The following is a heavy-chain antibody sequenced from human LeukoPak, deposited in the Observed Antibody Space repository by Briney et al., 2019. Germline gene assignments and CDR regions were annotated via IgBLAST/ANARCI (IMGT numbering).Heavy chain of an antibody. CDR3: AKDMKGCYYYDSSGYYDY. Sequence: GRSLRLSCAASGFTFDDYAMHWVRQAPGKGLEWVPGISWNSGSIGYADSVKGRFTISRDNAKNSLYLQMNSLRAEDTALYYCAKDMKGCYYYDSSGYYDYWGQGTLVTVSS. D-gene: IGHD3-22*01. J-gene: IGHJ4*02. V-gene: IGHV3-9*01. CDR2: ISWNSGSI. CDR1: GFTFDDYA.